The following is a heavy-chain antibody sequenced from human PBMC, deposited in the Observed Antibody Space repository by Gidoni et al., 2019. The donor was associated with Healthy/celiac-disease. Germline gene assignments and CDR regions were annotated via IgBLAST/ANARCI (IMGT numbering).Heavy chain of an antibody. D-gene: IGHD2-2*01. Sequence: EGQVGESGGGLVQPGGSRSPSWEAGGSSFSREWMSWVRQAPGKGLEWVANIKQDGSEKYYVDSVKGRFTISRDNAKNSLYLQMNSLRAEDTALYYCARGPNDCSSTSCPSPSLRWGQGTMVTVSS. V-gene: IGHV3-7*01. CDR1: GSSFSREW. J-gene: IGHJ3*01. CDR2: IKQDGSEK. CDR3: ARGPNDCSSTSCPSPSLR.